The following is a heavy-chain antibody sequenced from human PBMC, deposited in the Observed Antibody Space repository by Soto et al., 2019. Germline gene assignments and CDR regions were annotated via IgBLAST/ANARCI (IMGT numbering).Heavy chain of an antibody. Sequence: ASVKVSCKASGFTFTSYSLSWLRQAPGQGLEWMGWISAYNGNTNYAQKLQGRVTMTTDTSTSTAYMELRSLRSDDTAVYYCARETGTPHGAFDIWGQGTMVTVSS. CDR3: ARETGTPHGAFDI. CDR2: ISAYNGNT. V-gene: IGHV1-18*01. D-gene: IGHD1-1*01. CDR1: GFTFTSYS. J-gene: IGHJ3*02.